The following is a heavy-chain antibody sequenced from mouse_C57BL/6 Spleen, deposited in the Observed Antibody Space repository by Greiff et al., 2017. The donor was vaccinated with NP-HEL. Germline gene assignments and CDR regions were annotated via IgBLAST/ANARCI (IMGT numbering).Heavy chain of an antibody. CDR2: IHPNSGST. J-gene: IGHJ4*01. V-gene: IGHV1-64*01. Sequence: QVQLQQPGAELVKPGASVKLSCKASGYTFTSYWMHWVKQRPGQGLEWIGMIHPNSGSTNYNEKSKSKATLTVDKSSSTAYMQLSSLTSEDSAVYYCAKDPTGSYYAMDYWGQGTSVTVSS. CDR3: AKDPTGSYYAMDY. CDR1: GYTFTSYW.